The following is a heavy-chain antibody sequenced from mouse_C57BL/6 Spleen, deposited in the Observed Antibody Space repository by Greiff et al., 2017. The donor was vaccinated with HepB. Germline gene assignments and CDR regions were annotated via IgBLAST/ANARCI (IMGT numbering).Heavy chain of an antibody. Sequence: EVQLVESGGGLFQPKGSLKLSFAASGFTFNPYAMNWARQAPGKGWEWVARIRSKSSNYATYYADSVKDRFTISRDDSQSMLYLQMNNLKTEDTAMYYCVKGLRGDYWGQGTSVTVSS. D-gene: IGHD1-1*01. CDR2: IRSKSSNYAT. J-gene: IGHJ4*01. CDR3: VKGLRGDY. V-gene: IGHV10-3*01. CDR1: GFTFNPYA.